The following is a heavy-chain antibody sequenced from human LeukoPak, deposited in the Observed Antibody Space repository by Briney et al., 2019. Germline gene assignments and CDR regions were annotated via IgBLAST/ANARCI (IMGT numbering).Heavy chain of an antibody. D-gene: IGHD3-22*01. CDR3: AIQDDSSGYYYFDY. Sequence: SVKVSCKASGGTFSSYAISWVRQAPGQGLEWMGGIIPIFGTANYAQKFQGRVTITRDTSASTAYMELSSLRSEDTAVYYCAIQDDSSGYYYFDYWGQGTLVTVSS. V-gene: IGHV1-69*05. CDR1: GGTFSSYA. J-gene: IGHJ4*02. CDR2: IIPIFGTA.